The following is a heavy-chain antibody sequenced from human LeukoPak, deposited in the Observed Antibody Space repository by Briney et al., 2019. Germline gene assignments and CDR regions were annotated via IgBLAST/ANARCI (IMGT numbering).Heavy chain of an antibody. CDR1: GGSISSYY. CDR2: INTSGST. CDR3: ARGGGDPRWLDP. D-gene: IGHD6-25*01. Sequence: PSETLSLTCTVSGGSISSYYWTWIRQSAGKGLEWIGRINTSGSTNYNPSLRSRVTMSVNTSKNQFSPNLTSVTAADTAVYSCARGGGDPRWLDPWGQGTLVTVSS. V-gene: IGHV4-4*07. J-gene: IGHJ5*02.